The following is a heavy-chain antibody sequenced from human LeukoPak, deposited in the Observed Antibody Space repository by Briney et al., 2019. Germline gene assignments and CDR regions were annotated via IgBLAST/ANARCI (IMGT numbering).Heavy chain of an antibody. CDR2: IIPIFGTA. Sequence: GASVKVSCKASGGTFSSYAISWVRQAPGQGLEWMGGIIPIFGTANYAQKFQGRVTITADESTSTAYMELSSLRSEDTAVYYCVGPQFLSYYGMDVWGQGTTVTVSS. CDR1: GGTFSSYA. CDR3: VGPQFLSYYGMDV. V-gene: IGHV1-69*13. D-gene: IGHD2-21*01. J-gene: IGHJ6*02.